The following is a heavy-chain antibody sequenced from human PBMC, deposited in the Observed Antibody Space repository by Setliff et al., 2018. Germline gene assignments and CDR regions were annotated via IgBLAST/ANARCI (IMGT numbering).Heavy chain of an antibody. Sequence: GGSLRLSCAASGFTFSTYAMHWVRQAPGKGLEWVGYIFYDGSEKYYADSVKGRFTISRDNSKNTVYLEMNNLRADDTAVYYCAGDPPRSDWRLDSWGQGTLVTVSS. J-gene: IGHJ4*02. V-gene: IGHV3-33*08. D-gene: IGHD1-26*01. CDR1: GFTFSTYA. CDR2: IFYDGSEK. CDR3: AGDPPRSDWRLDS.